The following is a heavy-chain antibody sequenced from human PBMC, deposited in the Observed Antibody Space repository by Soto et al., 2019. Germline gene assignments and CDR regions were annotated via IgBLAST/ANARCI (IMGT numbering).Heavy chain of an antibody. Sequence: SQTLSLTCAISGDSISSNSAAWNWIRQSPSRGLKWLGRTYYRSKWYNDYAVSVKSRITINPDTSKNQFSLQLNSVTPEDTAVYYCAREAGVGYCSSNSCYPMKYYYYGMDVWGQGTTVTVSS. CDR2: TYYRSKWYN. J-gene: IGHJ6*02. D-gene: IGHD2-2*01. V-gene: IGHV6-1*01. CDR1: GDSISSNSAA. CDR3: AREAGVGYCSSNSCYPMKYYYYGMDV.